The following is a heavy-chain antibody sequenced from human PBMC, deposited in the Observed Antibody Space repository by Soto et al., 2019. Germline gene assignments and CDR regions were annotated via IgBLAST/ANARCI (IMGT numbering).Heavy chain of an antibody. Sequence: GGSLRLSCAASGFTFSSYSMNWVRQAPGKGLEWVSSISSSSYIYYADSVKGRFTISRDKDKNSLYLQMNSLRAEDTAVYYCARQVKSCSGGICAGQHSDYWAQGTLVTLSS. CDR3: ARQVKSCSGGICAGQHSDY. CDR1: GFTFSSYS. V-gene: IGHV3-21*01. D-gene: IGHD2-15*01. J-gene: IGHJ4*02. CDR2: ISSSSYI.